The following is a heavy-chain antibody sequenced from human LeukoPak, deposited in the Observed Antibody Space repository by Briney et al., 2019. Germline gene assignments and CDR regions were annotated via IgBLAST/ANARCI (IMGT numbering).Heavy chain of an antibody. D-gene: IGHD4-11*01. CDR3: AKDRGAMTTVTFGY. CDR1: GFTFSNYA. CDR2: ITGSSSST. J-gene: IGHJ4*02. Sequence: GGSLRLSCAASGFTFSNYAMNWVRQAPGKGLEWVSGITGSSSSTYYADSVQGRFTISRDNSKNTLYLQMNSLRAEDTAVYYCAKDRGAMTTVTFGYWGQGTLVTVSS. V-gene: IGHV3-23*01.